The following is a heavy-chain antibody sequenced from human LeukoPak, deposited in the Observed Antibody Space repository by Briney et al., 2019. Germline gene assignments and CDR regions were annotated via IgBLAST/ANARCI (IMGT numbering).Heavy chain of an antibody. Sequence: PSETLSLTCAVSGYSIISDYYWGWPRQPPGKGLEWIGSIYHSGSTHYNPSLKSRVTMSVDTSKNQFSLKLSSVTAADGAVYYCARNSSGHYFDYWGQGTLVTVSS. CDR1: GYSIISDYY. V-gene: IGHV4-38-2*01. J-gene: IGHJ4*02. CDR2: IYHSGST. CDR3: ARNSSGHYFDY. D-gene: IGHD6-19*01.